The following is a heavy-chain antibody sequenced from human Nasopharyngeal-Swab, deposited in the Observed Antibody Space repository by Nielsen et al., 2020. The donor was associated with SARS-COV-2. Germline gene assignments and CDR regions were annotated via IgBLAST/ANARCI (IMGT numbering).Heavy chain of an antibody. J-gene: IGHJ6*02. Sequence: SVKVSCKASGGTFSSYAISWVRQAPGQGLEWMGRIIPILGIANYAQKFQGRVTITADKSTSTAYMELSGLRSEDTAVYYCAREYCSGGSCYGNYGMDVWGQGTTVTVSS. CDR3: AREYCSGGSCYGNYGMDV. CDR1: GGTFSSYA. V-gene: IGHV1-69*04. CDR2: IIPILGIA. D-gene: IGHD2-15*01.